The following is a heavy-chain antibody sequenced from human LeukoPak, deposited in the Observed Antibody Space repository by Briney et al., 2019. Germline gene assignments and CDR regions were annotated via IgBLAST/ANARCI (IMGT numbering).Heavy chain of an antibody. J-gene: IGHJ6*03. CDR2: IIPIFGTA. Sequence: SVKVSCKASGGTFSSYAIRWVRQAPGQGLEWMGGIIPIFGTANYAQTFQGRVTITADESTSTAYMELSSLRSEDTAVYYCASPPPYDYVWGSYHYYYYMDVWAKGPRSPSP. CDR3: ASPPPYDYVWGSYHYYYYMDV. V-gene: IGHV1-69*13. D-gene: IGHD3-16*02. CDR1: GGTFSSYA.